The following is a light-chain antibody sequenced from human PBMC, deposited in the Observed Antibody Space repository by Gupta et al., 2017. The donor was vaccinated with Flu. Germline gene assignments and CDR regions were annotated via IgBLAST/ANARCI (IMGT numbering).Light chain of an antibody. CDR2: DVN. J-gene: IGLJ3*02. CDR3: CSDAGSYTWV. CDR1: SSDVGAYHY. V-gene: IGLV2-11*01. Sequence: RSVSGSPGHSVTISCTGTSSDVGAYHYVSWYQPHPGKAPKLTIYDVNKRPSGVPDRFSGSKSGNTASLTISGLQEEDAADYYCCSDAGSYTWVFGGGTKVTVL.